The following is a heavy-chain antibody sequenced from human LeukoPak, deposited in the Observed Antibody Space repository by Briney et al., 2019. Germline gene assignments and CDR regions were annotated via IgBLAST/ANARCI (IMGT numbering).Heavy chain of an antibody. V-gene: IGHV4-34*01. CDR1: GGSFSGYY. J-gene: IGHJ4*02. CDR3: ARDRASTSFDY. Sequence: SETLSLTCAVYGGSFSGYYWSWIRQPPGKGLEWIGEINHSGSTNYNPSLKSRVTISVDTSKNQFSLKLSSVTAADTGVYYCARDRASTSFDYWGQGTLVTVSS. D-gene: IGHD2-2*01. CDR2: INHSGST.